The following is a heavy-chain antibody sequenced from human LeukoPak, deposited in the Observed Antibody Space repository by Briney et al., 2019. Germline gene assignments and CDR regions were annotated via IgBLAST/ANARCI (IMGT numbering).Heavy chain of an antibody. CDR3: ARSDWGSVRFLEWLNWFDP. V-gene: IGHV1-69*13. J-gene: IGHJ5*02. CDR1: GGTFSSYA. Sequence: SVKVSCKASGGTFSSYAISWVRQAPGQGLEWMGGIIPIFGTANYAQKFQGRVTITADESTSTAYMELSSLRSEDTAVYYCARSDWGSVRFLEWLNWFDPWGRGTLVTVSS. CDR2: IIPIFGTA. D-gene: IGHD3-3*01.